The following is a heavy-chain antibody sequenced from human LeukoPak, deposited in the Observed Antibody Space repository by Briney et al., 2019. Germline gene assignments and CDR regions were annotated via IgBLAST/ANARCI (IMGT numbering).Heavy chain of an antibody. CDR2: INWNSGSI. D-gene: IGHD2-21*02. CDR3: AKGLAVTAPPGFDY. J-gene: IGHJ4*02. V-gene: IGHV3-9*02. CDR1: GFTSDDYA. Sequence: GGSLRLSCVASGFTSDDYAMHWVRQAPGKGLEWVSGINWNSGSIGYADSVKGRFTISRDNAKNSLYLQMNSLRAEDTALYYCAKGLAVTAPPGFDYWGQGTLVTVSS.